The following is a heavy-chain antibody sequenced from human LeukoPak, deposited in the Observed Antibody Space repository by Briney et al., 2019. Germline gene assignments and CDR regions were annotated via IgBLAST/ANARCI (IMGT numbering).Heavy chain of an antibody. D-gene: IGHD3-22*01. CDR3: ARDGYYYDSSGYYPRPTYNWFDP. J-gene: IGHJ5*02. CDR2: IYYSGST. CDR1: GGSISSYY. V-gene: IGHV4-59*01. Sequence: SETLSLTCTVSGGSISSYYWSWIRQPPGKGLEWIGHIYYSGSTNYNLSLKSRVTISVDTSKNQFSLKLSSVTAADTAVYYCARDGYYYDSSGYYPRPTYNWFDPWGQGTLVTVSS.